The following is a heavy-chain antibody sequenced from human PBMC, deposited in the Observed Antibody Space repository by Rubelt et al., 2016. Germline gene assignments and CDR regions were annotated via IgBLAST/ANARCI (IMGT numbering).Heavy chain of an antibody. Sequence: QAPGKGLECVSIIYSGGTTYYADSVKGRFTISRANSKNTLYLQMNSLRAEDTAVYYCAKVGGDFHSCTNGVCPTYFDYSGQGTLVTVSS. CDR2: IYSGGTT. D-gene: IGHD2-8*01. V-gene: IGHV3-53*01. J-gene: IGHJ4*02. CDR3: AKVGGDFHSCTNGVCPTYFDY.